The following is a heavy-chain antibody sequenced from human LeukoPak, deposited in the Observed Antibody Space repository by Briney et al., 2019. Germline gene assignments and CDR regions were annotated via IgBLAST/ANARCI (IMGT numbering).Heavy chain of an antibody. CDR2: IYYSGST. CDR1: GGSISSSSYY. Sequence: NPSETLSLTCTVSGGSISSSSYYWGWIRQPPGKGLEWIGSIYYSGSTYYNPSLKSRVTISVDTSKNQFSLKLSSVTAADTAVYYCARDNYYVHYWGQGTLVTVSS. CDR3: ARDNYYVHY. D-gene: IGHD3-10*02. V-gene: IGHV4-39*07. J-gene: IGHJ4*02.